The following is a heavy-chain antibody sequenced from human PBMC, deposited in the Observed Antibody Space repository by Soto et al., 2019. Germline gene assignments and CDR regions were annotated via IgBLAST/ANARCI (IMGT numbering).Heavy chain of an antibody. V-gene: IGHV3-33*01. CDR3: ARGATSYYYDSSGSDYYFDY. D-gene: IGHD3-22*01. Sequence: GGSLRLSCAASGFTFSSYGMHWVRQAPGKGLEWVAVILYDGSNKYYAYSVKGRFTISRDNSKNTLYLQMNSLRAEDTAVYYCARGATSYYYDSSGSDYYFDYWGQGTLVTVSS. CDR1: GFTFSSYG. CDR2: ILYDGSNK. J-gene: IGHJ4*02.